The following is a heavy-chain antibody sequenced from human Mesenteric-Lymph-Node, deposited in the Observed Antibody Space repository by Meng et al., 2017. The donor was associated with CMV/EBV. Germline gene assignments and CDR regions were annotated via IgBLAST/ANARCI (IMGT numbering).Heavy chain of an antibody. J-gene: IGHJ3*02. Sequence: GESLKISCAASGFSFSDYYMTWIRQAPGRGLECVSYISGLGNTIYYADSVKGRFTISRDNAKNSLFLQMNSLRAEDTAVYYCARLEWLLFAFHIWGQGTMVTVSS. CDR2: ISGLGNTI. CDR3: ARLEWLLFAFHI. D-gene: IGHD3-3*01. V-gene: IGHV3-11*01. CDR1: GFSFSDYY.